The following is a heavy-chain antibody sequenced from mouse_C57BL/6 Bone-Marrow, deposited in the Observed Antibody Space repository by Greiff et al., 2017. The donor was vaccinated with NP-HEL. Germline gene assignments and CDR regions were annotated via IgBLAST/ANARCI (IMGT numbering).Heavy chain of an antibody. J-gene: IGHJ2*01. V-gene: IGHV1-19*01. CDR1: GYTFTDYY. CDR3: ARWLLPYFDY. D-gene: IGHD2-3*01. CDR2: INPYNGGT. Sequence: EVKLMESGPVLVKPGASVKMSCKASGYTFTDYYMNWVKQSHGKSLEWIGVINPYNGGTSYNQKFKGKATLTVDKSSSTAYMELNSLTSEDSAVYYCARWLLPYFDYWGQGTTLTVSS.